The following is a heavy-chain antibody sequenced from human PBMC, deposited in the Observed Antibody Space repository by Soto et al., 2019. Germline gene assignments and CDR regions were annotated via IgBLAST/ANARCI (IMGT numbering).Heavy chain of an antibody. CDR2: IIPIFGTP. CDR3: ARDRDDYGSGNYYNRIDF. J-gene: IGHJ4*02. V-gene: IGHV1-69*01. Sequence: QVQLVQSGAEVKKPGSSVKVSCKASGGIFSTYAISWLRQAPGQGREWMGGIIPIFGTPNYAQRFQGRVTITADESTSTAYMELSRLRSEDTAVYYCARDRDDYGSGNYYNRIDFWGPGTLVTVSS. CDR1: GGIFSTYA. D-gene: IGHD3-10*01.